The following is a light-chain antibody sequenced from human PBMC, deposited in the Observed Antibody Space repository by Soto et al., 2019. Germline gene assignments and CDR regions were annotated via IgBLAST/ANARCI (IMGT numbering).Light chain of an antibody. CDR3: QPNNNSSGLN. CDR2: DAS. Sequence: DIQMTQSPSTLSASVGDRVTITCRASQRISSWLAWYQQKLGRAPRLLIYDASSLERGVPSRFSGRGYGTAFTLTISTLQAHDFAPYYCQPNNNSSGLNLGRGTKV. CDR1: QRISSW. J-gene: IGKJ4*01. V-gene: IGKV1-5*01.